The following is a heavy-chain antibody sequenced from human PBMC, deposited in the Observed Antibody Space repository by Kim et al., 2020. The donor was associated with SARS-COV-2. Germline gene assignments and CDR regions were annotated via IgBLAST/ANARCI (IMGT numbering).Heavy chain of an antibody. D-gene: IGHD5-18*01. Sequence: GGSLRLSCAASGFTFSSYSMNWVRQAPGKGLEWVSSISSSSSYIYYADSVKGRFTISRDNAKNSLYLQMNSLRAEDTAVYYCARDSLGGYSYGYEGQGMDVWGQGTTVTVSS. J-gene: IGHJ6*02. CDR1: GFTFSSYS. CDR3: ARDSLGGYSYGYEGQGMDV. V-gene: IGHV3-21*01. CDR2: ISSSSSYI.